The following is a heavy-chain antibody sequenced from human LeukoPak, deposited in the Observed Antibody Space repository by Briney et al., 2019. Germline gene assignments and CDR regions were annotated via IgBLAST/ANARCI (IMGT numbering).Heavy chain of an antibody. J-gene: IGHJ5*02. Sequence: SETLSLTCTVSGYSISSGYYWGWIRQPPGKGLEWIGSIYHSGSTYYNPSLKSRVTISVDTSKNQFSLKLSSVTAADTAVYYCAPSPNVRGGSCSPHPPGWTWFAPGGQETLVTVSS. CDR2: IYHSGST. CDR1: GYSISSGYY. D-gene: IGHD2-15*01. CDR3: APSPNVRGGSCSPHPPGWTWFAP. V-gene: IGHV4-38-2*02.